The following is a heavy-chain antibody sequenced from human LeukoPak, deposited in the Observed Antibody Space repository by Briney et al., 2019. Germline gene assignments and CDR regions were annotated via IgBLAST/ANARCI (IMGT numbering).Heavy chain of an antibody. D-gene: IGHD6-6*01. J-gene: IGHJ6*03. CDR3: ARDEGSSFPYYYYYMDV. CDR1: GGSISSGSYH. CDR2: IYTSGST. V-gene: IGHV4-61*02. Sequence: PSETLSLTCTVSGGSISSGSYHWSWIRQPAGKGLEWIGRIYTSGSTNYNPSLKSRVTISVDTSKNQFSLKLSSVTAADTAVYYCARDEGSSFPYYYYYMDVWGKGTTVTVSS.